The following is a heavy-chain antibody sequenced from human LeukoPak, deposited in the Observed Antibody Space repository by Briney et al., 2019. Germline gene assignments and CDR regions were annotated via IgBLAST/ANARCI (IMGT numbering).Heavy chain of an antibody. CDR1: GASIRSGDYY. V-gene: IGHV4-30-4*01. J-gene: IGHJ3*02. Sequence: SETLFLTCTVSGASIRSGDYYWSWIRQPPGKGLEWIGYIYDSGSTYYNPSLKSRITISVDTSENRFSLKLSSVTATDTAVYYCARDCSGGSCYGAFDIWGQGTVVTVSS. D-gene: IGHD2-15*01. CDR2: IYDSGST. CDR3: ARDCSGGSCYGAFDI.